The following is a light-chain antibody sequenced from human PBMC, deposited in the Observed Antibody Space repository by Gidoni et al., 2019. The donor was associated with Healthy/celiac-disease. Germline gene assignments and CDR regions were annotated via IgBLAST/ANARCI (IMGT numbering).Light chain of an antibody. V-gene: IGLV3-1*01. Sequence: SYELTQPPSVSVSPGQTASITSSGDKLGDKYACWYQQRPGQSPVLVIYQDSKRPSGIPERFSGSNSGNTATLTISGTQAMDEADYYCQAWDSSTVVVFGGGTKLTV. CDR2: QDS. CDR1: KLGDKY. J-gene: IGLJ2*01. CDR3: QAWDSSTVVV.